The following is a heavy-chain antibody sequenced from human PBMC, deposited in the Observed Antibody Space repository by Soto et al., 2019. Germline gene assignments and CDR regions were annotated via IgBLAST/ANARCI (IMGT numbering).Heavy chain of an antibody. CDR1: GRSISSYY. V-gene: IGHV4-59*08. J-gene: IGHJ5*02. CDR2: IYYSGST. Sequence: ASETLSLTCTVSGRSISSYYWSWIRQPPGKGLAWIGYIYYSGSTNYNHSLKSRVTISVDTSKNQFSLKLSSVTAADTAVYYCARGDNRYHGSGSPYNWFDPWGQGTLVTVSS. D-gene: IGHD3-10*01. CDR3: ARGDNRYHGSGSPYNWFDP.